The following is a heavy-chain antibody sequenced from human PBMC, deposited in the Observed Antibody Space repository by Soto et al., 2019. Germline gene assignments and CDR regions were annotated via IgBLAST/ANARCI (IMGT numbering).Heavy chain of an antibody. CDR3: ARGSVVAATLFDY. V-gene: IGHV4-31*03. J-gene: IGHJ4*02. CDR2: IYYSGST. D-gene: IGHD2-15*01. Sequence: QVQLQESGPGLVKPSQTLSLTCTVSGGSISSGGYYWSWIRQHPGKGLEWIGYIYYSGSTYYNPSRKGRVTISVDASKNRFSLKLSSVTAADTAVYYCARGSVVAATLFDYWGQGTLVTVSS. CDR1: GGSISSGGYY.